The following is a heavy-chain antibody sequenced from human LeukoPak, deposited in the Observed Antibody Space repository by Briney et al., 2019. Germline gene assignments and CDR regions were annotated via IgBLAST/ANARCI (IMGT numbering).Heavy chain of an antibody. Sequence: GGSLRLSCAASGFTFSNAWMSWVRQAPGKGLEWVGRIKSKTDGGTTDYAAPAKGRFTISRDDSKSIAYLQMNSLKIEDTAVYYCTRDEYGSGTPHFDYWGQGTLVTVST. CDR3: TRDEYGSGTPHFDY. V-gene: IGHV3-15*01. CDR1: GFTFSNAW. J-gene: IGHJ4*02. CDR2: IKSKTDGGTT. D-gene: IGHD3-10*01.